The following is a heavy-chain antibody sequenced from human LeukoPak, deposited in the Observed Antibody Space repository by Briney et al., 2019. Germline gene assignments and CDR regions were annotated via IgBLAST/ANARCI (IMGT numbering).Heavy chain of an antibody. Sequence: ASVKVSCKASGYTFTSYYMHWVRQAPGQGLEWMGIINPSGGSTSYAQKFQGRVTMTRDTSTSTVYMELSSLRSEDTAVYYCAREAGDYGDQGWFDPWGQGTLVTVSS. J-gene: IGHJ5*02. V-gene: IGHV1-46*01. CDR1: GYTFTSYY. CDR2: INPSGGST. CDR3: AREAGDYGDQGWFDP. D-gene: IGHD4-17*01.